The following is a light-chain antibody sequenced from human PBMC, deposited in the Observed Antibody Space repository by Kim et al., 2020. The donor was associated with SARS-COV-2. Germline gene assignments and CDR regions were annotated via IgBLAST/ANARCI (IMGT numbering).Light chain of an antibody. CDR1: QSVASF. V-gene: IGKV3-20*01. J-gene: IGKJ2*01. CDR3: QQYHSSPAT. CDR2: GAY. Sequence: SPGERAPLSSRASQSVASFLAWYQQRPGQDPRLLIHGAYSTAAGILDRISGSVSGTDFTLTISRLQPEDFAVYYCQQYHSSPATFGQGTKLEI.